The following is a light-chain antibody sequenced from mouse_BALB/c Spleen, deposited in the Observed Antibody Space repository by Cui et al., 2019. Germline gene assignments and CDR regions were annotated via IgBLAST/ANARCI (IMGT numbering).Light chain of an antibody. J-gene: IGKJ5*01. V-gene: IGKV4-57*01. CDR2: STS. Sequence: QIVLPQSPAIMSASRGEKVTITCSASSSVSYMHWFQQKTGTSPKLWIYSTSNLASGVPARLSGSGSGTSYSLTISRMEAEDAATYYCQQRSSYPLTFGAGTKLELK. CDR1: SSVSY. CDR3: QQRSSYPLT.